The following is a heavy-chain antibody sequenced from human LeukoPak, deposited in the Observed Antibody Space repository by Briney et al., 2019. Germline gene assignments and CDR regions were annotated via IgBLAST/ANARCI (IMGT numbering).Heavy chain of an antibody. CDR3: ARGLRGGFSSGGADY. J-gene: IGHJ4*01. CDR1: GFTFSSYS. Sequence: GGSLRLSCAASGFTFSSYSMNWVRQAPGQGLEWVSYISSGGSTVYYADSVKGRFTISRDNAENSLFLQMNSPRAEDTAVYYCARGLRGGFSSGGADYWGHGALVTVSS. CDR2: ISSGGSTV. D-gene: IGHD3-10*01. V-gene: IGHV3-48*01.